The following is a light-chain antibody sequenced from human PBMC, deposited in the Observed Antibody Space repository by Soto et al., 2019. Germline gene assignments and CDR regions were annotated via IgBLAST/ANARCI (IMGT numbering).Light chain of an antibody. Sequence: EIVLTQSPGTLSLSPGERATLSCRASQSVSSSYLAWYQQKPGQAPRLLIYGASSRATGIPDRFSGSGSGTDVTLTIRRLEPEDFAVYYCQQYGSSPPYTFGQGTKLEIK. CDR3: QQYGSSPPYT. CDR1: QSVSSSY. J-gene: IGKJ2*01. V-gene: IGKV3-20*01. CDR2: GAS.